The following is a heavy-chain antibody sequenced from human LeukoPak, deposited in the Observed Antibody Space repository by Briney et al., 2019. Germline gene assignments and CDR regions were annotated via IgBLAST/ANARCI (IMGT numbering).Heavy chain of an antibody. D-gene: IGHD3-9*01. Sequence: GGSLRLSCTASGFTFSSYEMSWVRQAPGKGLEWVSYISSSGSTKFYADSVRGRFTISRDNSKNTLFLQMNSLRPEDTAVYYCARGPDYDILADYFDYWGQGTLVTVSS. J-gene: IGHJ4*02. CDR3: ARGPDYDILADYFDY. V-gene: IGHV3-48*03. CDR1: GFTFSSYE. CDR2: ISSSGSTK.